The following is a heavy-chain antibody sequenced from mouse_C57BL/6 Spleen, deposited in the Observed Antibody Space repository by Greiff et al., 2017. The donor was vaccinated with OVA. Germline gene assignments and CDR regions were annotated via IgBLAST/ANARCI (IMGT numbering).Heavy chain of an antibody. V-gene: IGHV1-22*01. CDR1: GYTFADYN. D-gene: IGHD1-1*01. CDR3: ARVGTTVVAYYYAMDY. J-gene: IGHJ4*01. Sequence: VQLQQSGPELVKPGASVKMSCKASGYTFADYNMHWVKQSHGKSLEWIGYINPNNGGTSYNQKFKGKATLTVNKSSSTAYMELRSLTSEDSAVYYCARVGTTVVAYYYAMDYWGQGTSVTVSS. CDR2: INPNNGGT.